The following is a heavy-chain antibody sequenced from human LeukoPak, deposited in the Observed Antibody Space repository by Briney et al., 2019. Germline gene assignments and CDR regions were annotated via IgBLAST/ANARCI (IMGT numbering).Heavy chain of an antibody. D-gene: IGHD1-26*01. V-gene: IGHV3-21*01. J-gene: IGHJ3*01. CDR1: GFTLSTYN. CDR2: ISTSSSYI. Sequence: GGSLRLSCAASGFTLSTYNMKWVRQAPRRGLEWVSSISTSSSYIYYADSVKGRFTISRDNARNSLYLQMNSLRAEDTAVYYCARDKGGLSLWGQGTMVTVSP. CDR3: ARDKGGLSL.